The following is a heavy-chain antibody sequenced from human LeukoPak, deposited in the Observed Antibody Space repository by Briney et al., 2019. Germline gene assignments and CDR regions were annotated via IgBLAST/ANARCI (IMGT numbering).Heavy chain of an antibody. V-gene: IGHV4-34*01. J-gene: IGHJ4*02. CDR3: ARSRGPGDYVWGSYSDRGLDY. D-gene: IGHD3-16*02. Sequence: PSETLSLTCAVYGGSFSGYYWSWIRQPPGKGLEWIGEINHSGSTNYNPSLKSRVTISVGTSKNQFSLKLSSVTAADTAVYYCARSRGPGDYVWGSYSDRGLDYWGQGTLVTVSS. CDR1: GGSFSGYY. CDR2: INHSGST.